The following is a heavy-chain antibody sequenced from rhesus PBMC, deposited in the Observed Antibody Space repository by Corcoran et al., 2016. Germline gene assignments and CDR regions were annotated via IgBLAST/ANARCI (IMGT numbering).Heavy chain of an antibody. V-gene: IGHV4-169*02. CDR2: IYGSGSST. J-gene: IGHJ4*01. CDR3: ASGDYYFDY. CDR1: GGSISSSY. D-gene: IGHD3-3*01. Sequence: QLQLQESGPGLVKPSETLSVTCAVSGGSISSSYWSWSRQAPGKGLEWIGYIYGSGSSTNYNPSLKSRVTLSVDTSKNQLSLKLSSVTAADTAVYYCASGDYYFDYWGQGVLVTVSS.